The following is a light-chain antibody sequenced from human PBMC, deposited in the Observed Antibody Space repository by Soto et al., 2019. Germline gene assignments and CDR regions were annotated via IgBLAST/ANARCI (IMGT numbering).Light chain of an antibody. Sequence: EIVLTQSPGTLSLSPGERATLSCRASQSVSSNNLAWYQQRPGQAPRVVIYGASTRATGIPARFSGSGSGADFTLTISSLEPEDFALYYCQQHINWPLTFGGGTKVEIK. J-gene: IGKJ4*01. CDR1: QSVSSNN. V-gene: IGKV3D-20*02. CDR3: QQHINWPLT. CDR2: GAS.